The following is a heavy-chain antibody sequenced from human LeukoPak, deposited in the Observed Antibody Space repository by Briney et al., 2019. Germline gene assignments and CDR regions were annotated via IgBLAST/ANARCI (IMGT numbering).Heavy chain of an antibody. Sequence: PGGSLRLSCAASGFTFSDYYMSWIRQAPGKGLEWVSYISSSGSTIYYADSVKGRFTISSDNAKNSLYLQMNSLRAEDTAVYYCARDYDFWSGYQGFDPWGQGTLVTVSS. CDR2: ISSSGSTI. CDR1: GFTFSDYY. V-gene: IGHV3-11*01. J-gene: IGHJ5*02. D-gene: IGHD3-3*01. CDR3: ARDYDFWSGYQGFDP.